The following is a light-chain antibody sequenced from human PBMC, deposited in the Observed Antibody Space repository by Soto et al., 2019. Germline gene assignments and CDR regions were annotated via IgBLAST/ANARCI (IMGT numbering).Light chain of an antibody. CDR2: GAS. Sequence: EIVLTQSPGTLSLSPGERATLSCRASQSVSNSFLAWYQQKPGQAPRLLIYGASSRATGVPDRFSGSGSGTDFTLTIRGLEPEDFAMYYCQQYGSSPPTTFGQGTKVEIK. CDR1: QSVSNSF. J-gene: IGKJ1*01. CDR3: QQYGSSPPTT. V-gene: IGKV3-20*01.